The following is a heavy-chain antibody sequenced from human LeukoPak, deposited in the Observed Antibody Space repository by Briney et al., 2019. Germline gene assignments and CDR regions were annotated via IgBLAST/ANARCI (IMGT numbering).Heavy chain of an antibody. CDR2: INSDGSST. CDR3: ARAVSFDYYDSSGYYYYYYGMDV. D-gene: IGHD3-22*01. J-gene: IGHJ6*02. Sequence: PGGSLRLSCAASGFTFSSYWMHWVRQAPGKGLVWVSRINSDGSSTSYADSVKGRFTISRDNAENTLYLQMNSLRAEDTAVYYCARAVSFDYYDSSGYYYYYYGMDVWGQGTTVTVSS. V-gene: IGHV3-74*01. CDR1: GFTFSSYW.